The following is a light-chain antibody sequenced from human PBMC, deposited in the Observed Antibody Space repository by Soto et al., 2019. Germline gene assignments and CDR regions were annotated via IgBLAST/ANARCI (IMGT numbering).Light chain of an antibody. V-gene: IGKV3-20*01. CDR3: QQYGDSSRT. Sequence: EIVLTQSPGTLSLSPGEGATLSCWASQSVPSNYLAWFQQRPGQAPRLLMYGASSRATGIPDRFRGIGSGTDFTLTISRLEPDDFAVYYCQQYGDSSRTFGQGTKVEIK. CDR2: GAS. CDR1: QSVPSNY. J-gene: IGKJ1*01.